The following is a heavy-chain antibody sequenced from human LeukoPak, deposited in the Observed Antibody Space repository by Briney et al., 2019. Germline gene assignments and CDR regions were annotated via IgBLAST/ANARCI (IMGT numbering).Heavy chain of an antibody. D-gene: IGHD2-2*01. J-gene: IGHJ3*02. Sequence: PSETLSLTRTVSGGSGTISSSYWAWIRQPPGKGLEWIGSVYYSGSAYYSPSLNSRVTISIDTSKNQFSLKLTSVTAADTAVYYCARLDCTSTSCYFYRAFDTWGQGTMVTVSS. V-gene: IGHV4-39*01. CDR1: GGSGTISSSY. CDR2: VYYSGSA. CDR3: ARLDCTSTSCYFYRAFDT.